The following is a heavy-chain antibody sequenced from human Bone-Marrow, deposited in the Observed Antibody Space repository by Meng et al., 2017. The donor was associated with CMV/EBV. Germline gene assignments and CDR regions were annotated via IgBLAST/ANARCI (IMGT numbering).Heavy chain of an antibody. J-gene: IGHJ6*02. CDR2: ISSTSSYI. CDR3: ARASSSSYYGMDV. Sequence: GGSLRLSCAASGFTFSTYSINWVRQAPGQGLEWVSSISSTSSYIYYADSVEGRFTISRDNAKNSLYLQMNSQRAEDTAVYYCARASSSSYYGMDVWGQGTTVTVSS. CDR1: GFTFSTYS. D-gene: IGHD6-13*01. V-gene: IGHV3-21*01.